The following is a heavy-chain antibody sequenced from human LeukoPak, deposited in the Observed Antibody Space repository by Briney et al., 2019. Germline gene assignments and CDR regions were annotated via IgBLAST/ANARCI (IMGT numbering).Heavy chain of an antibody. CDR3: ATSSTSWYRSLDY. Sequence: PSETLSLTCAVYGGSFSSYYWNWIRQPPGKGLEWIGEINHSGSTNYNPSLKSRVTISVDTSKNQFSLKLSSVTAADTAVYYCATSSTSWYRSLDYWGQGTLVTVSS. D-gene: IGHD2-2*02. J-gene: IGHJ4*02. V-gene: IGHV4-34*01. CDR2: INHSGST. CDR1: GGSFSSYY.